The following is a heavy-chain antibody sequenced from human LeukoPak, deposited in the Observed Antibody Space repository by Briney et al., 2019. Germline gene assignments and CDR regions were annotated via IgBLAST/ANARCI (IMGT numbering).Heavy chain of an antibody. CDR1: GYSISSGYF. CDR3: VRDVDY. Sequence: SETLSLTCTVSGYSISSGYFWGWFRPPPEKGLEWIGSVYQSGATYYNPSLKSRVTISVDTSRNQFSLRLSSVTAADTAVYYCVRDVDYWGQGTLVTVSS. V-gene: IGHV4-38-2*02. CDR2: VYQSGAT. J-gene: IGHJ4*02.